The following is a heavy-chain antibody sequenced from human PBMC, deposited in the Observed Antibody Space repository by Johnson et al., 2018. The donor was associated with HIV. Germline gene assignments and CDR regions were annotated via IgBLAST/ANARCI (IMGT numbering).Heavy chain of an antibody. CDR1: GFTFSSYA. CDR3: PRETNSAMAGDAFDI. D-gene: IGHD5-18*01. J-gene: IGHJ3*02. CDR2: ISYDGSEK. V-gene: IGHV3-30*04. Sequence: QVQLVESGGGLVQPGRSLRLSCAASGFTFSSYAMHWVRQAPGKGLEWVAVISYDGSEKYYVDSVKGRFTISRYNAKNTLYLQMNSLRAEDTAVYYCPRETNSAMAGDAFDIWGQGTMVTVSS.